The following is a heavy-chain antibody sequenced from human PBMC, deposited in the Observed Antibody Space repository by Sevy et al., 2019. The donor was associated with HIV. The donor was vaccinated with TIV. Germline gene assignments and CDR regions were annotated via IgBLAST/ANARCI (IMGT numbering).Heavy chain of an antibody. V-gene: IGHV3-7*01. CDR3: ARGRYCSGGGCYIDY. Sequence: GSLRLSCAAPGFIFSGYWMTWVRQAPGKGLEWVGNIKFDGSEKYYVDSVKGRFTISRDNAKNSLFLQMNSLRAADTAVYYCARGRYCSGGGCYIDYWGQGTLVTVSS. D-gene: IGHD2-15*01. CDR2: IKFDGSEK. J-gene: IGHJ4*02. CDR1: GFIFSGYW.